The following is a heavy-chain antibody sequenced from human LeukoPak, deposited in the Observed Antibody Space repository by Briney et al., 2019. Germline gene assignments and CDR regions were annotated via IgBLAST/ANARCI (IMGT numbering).Heavy chain of an antibody. D-gene: IGHD3-9*01. CDR2: SSAYNGNT. CDR1: GYTFTSYG. CDR3: ARVKLYYDILTGYYHADAFDI. V-gene: IGHV1-18*01. J-gene: IGHJ3*02. Sequence: ASVKVSCKASGYTFTSYGISWVRQAPGQGIEWMGWSSAYNGNTNYAQKLQGRVTMTTDTSTSTAYMELRSLRSDDTAVYYCARVKLYYDILTGYYHADAFDIWGQGTMVTVSS.